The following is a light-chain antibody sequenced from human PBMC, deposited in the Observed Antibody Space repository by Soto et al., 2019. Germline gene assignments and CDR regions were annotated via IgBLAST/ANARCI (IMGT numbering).Light chain of an antibody. CDR3: QQYYSTPLT. Sequence: DIVMTQSPDSLAVSLGERATINCKSSQTVLYSSNNKIYLAWYQQKPGQPPKLLIYWASTRQSGVPDRFSGSGSGTDFTLTISSLQAEDVAVYYCQQYYSTPLTFGGGTKVELK. V-gene: IGKV4-1*01. CDR2: WAS. CDR1: QTVLYSSNNKIY. J-gene: IGKJ4*01.